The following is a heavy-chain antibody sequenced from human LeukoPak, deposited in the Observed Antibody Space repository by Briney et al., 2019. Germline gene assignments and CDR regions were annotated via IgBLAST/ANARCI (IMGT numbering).Heavy chain of an antibody. CDR3: ARSGYLFGELFPHYFDY. CDR2: TYPGDSDT. CDR1: GYSFTSYW. V-gene: IGHV5-51*01. J-gene: IGHJ4*02. D-gene: IGHD3-10*01. Sequence: GESLKISCKGSGYSFTSYWIGWVRQMPGKGLEWMGITYPGDSDTRYSPSFQGQVTISADKSISTAYLQWSSLKASDTAMYYCARSGYLFGELFPHYFDYWGQGTLVTVSS.